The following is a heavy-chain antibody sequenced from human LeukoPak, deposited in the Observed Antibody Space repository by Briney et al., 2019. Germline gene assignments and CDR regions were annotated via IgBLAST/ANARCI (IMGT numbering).Heavy chain of an antibody. CDR2: ISYDGSNK. J-gene: IGHJ4*02. CDR1: GFTFSSYA. V-gene: IGHV3-30*04. Sequence: GGSLRLSCAASGFTFSSYAMHWVRQAPGKGLEWVAVISYDGSNKYYADSVKGRFTISRDNSKNTLYLQMNSLRAKDTAVYYCAREGRWIQLWFDYWGQGTLVTVSS. CDR3: AREGRWIQLWFDY. D-gene: IGHD5-18*01.